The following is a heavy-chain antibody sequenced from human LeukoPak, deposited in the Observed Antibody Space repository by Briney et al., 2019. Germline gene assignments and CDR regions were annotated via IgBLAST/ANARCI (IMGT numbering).Heavy chain of an antibody. Sequence: KGGESLKISCKGSGYSFTSYWIGWVRQMPGKGLEWMGIIYPGDSDTRYSPSFQGQVTISADKSISTAYLQWSSLKASDTAMYYCARIAWYYDSSGNYGPDAFDIWGQGTMVTVSS. CDR2: IYPGDSDT. CDR1: GYSFTSYW. D-gene: IGHD3-22*01. CDR3: ARIAWYYDSSGNYGPDAFDI. V-gene: IGHV5-51*01. J-gene: IGHJ3*02.